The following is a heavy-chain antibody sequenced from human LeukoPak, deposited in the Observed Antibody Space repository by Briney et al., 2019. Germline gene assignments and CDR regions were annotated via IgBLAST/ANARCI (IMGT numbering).Heavy chain of an antibody. CDR2: ISLTGRT. CDR1: GGSISSTNW. V-gene: IGHV4-4*02. D-gene: IGHD1-26*01. Sequence: ETLSLTCGVSGGSISSTNWWSWVRQPPGQGLEWIGEISLTGRTNYNPSLNGRVTMSLDESRNQLSLNLTSVTAADTAIYYCSRESGAFRPFGYWGQGTLVIVPP. J-gene: IGHJ4*02. CDR3: SRESGAFRPFGY.